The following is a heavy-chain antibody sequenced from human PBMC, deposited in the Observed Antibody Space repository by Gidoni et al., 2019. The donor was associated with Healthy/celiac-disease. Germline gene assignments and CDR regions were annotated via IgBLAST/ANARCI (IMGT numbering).Heavy chain of an antibody. CDR1: GFTFSSYE. J-gene: IGHJ3*02. CDR2: ISSSGSTI. V-gene: IGHV3-48*03. CDR3: ARDSIMDSSGYFGVPTPPAFDI. D-gene: IGHD3-22*01. Sequence: EVQLVESGGGLVQPGGSLRLSCAASGFTFSSYEMNWVRQAPGKGLECVSYISSSGSTIYYADAVKGRFTISRDNAKNSLYLQMNSLRAEDTAVYYCARDSIMDSSGYFGVPTPPAFDIWGQGTMVTVSS.